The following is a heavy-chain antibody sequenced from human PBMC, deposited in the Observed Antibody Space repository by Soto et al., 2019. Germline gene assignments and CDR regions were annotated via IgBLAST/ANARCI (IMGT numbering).Heavy chain of an antibody. CDR2: INHRGST. J-gene: IGHJ5*02. Sequence: QVQLQQWGAGLLKPSETLSLTCVVYGGSFSGYYWSWIRQSPGQGLEWIGGINHRGSTNYNPSLESGVTISVDTSKTPFSLKLPSVTAADTSMYYCARDGFCTSTTCRVGNWFDPWGQGTLVTVSS. CDR1: GGSFSGYY. D-gene: IGHD2-2*01. V-gene: IGHV4-34*01. CDR3: ARDGFCTSTTCRVGNWFDP.